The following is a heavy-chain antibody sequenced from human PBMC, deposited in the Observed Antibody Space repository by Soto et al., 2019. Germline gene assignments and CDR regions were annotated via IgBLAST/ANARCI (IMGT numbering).Heavy chain of an antibody. V-gene: IGHV1-3*01. D-gene: IGHD2-15*01. Sequence: ASVKVSCKASGYTFTSYAMHWVRQAPGQRLEWMGWINAGNGNTKYSQKFQGRVTITRDTSASTAYMELSSLRSEDTAVYYCARRYCSGGSCYCFDYWGQGTLVTSPQ. CDR1: GYTFTSYA. J-gene: IGHJ4*02. CDR3: ARRYCSGGSCYCFDY. CDR2: INAGNGNT.